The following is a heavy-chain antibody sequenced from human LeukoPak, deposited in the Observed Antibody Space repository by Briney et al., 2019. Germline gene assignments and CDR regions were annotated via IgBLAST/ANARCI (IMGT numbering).Heavy chain of an antibody. Sequence: SETLSLTCTVSGSSISSSTYYWGWIRQPPGQGLEWIGSIHHSGSTYYNPSLKSRVAMSVDTSKNQFSLKLSSVTAADTAVYYCARHKGWELYYWGQGTLVTVSS. CDR1: GSSISSSTYY. J-gene: IGHJ4*02. V-gene: IGHV4-39*01. CDR3: ARHKGWELYY. D-gene: IGHD1-26*01. CDR2: IHHSGST.